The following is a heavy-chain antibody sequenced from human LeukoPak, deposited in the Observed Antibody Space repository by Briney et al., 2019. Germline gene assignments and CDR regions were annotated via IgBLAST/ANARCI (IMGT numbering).Heavy chain of an antibody. J-gene: IGHJ4*02. CDR3: ATVIGITMVRGVIPPT. V-gene: IGHV3-21*01. CDR1: GFTFSSYS. D-gene: IGHD3-10*01. Sequence: PGGSLRLSCATSGFTFSSYSMNWVRQAPGKGLEWVSSISSSSSYIYYADSVKGRFTISRDNAKNSLYLQMNSLRAEDTAVYYCATVIGITMVRGVIPPTWGQGTLVTVSS. CDR2: ISSSSSYI.